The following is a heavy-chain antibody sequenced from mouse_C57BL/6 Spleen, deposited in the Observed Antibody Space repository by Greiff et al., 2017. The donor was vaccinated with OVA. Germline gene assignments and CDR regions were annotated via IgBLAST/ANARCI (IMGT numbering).Heavy chain of an antibody. J-gene: IGHJ4*01. CDR2: ISSGGSYT. D-gene: IGHD4-1*01. CDR1: GFTFSSYG. V-gene: IGHV5-6*02. CDR3: ARRWDSYYAMDY. Sequence: EVMLVESGGDLVKPGGSLKLSCAASGFTFSSYGMSWVRQTPDKRLEWVATISSGGSYTYYPDSVKGRFTISRDNAKNTLYLQMSSLKSEDTAMYYCARRWDSYYAMDYWGQGTSVTVSS.